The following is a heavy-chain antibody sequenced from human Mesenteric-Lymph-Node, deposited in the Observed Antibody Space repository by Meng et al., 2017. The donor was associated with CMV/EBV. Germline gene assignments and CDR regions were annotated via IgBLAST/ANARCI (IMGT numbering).Heavy chain of an antibody. CDR3: ARRVGIVYYFDY. D-gene: IGHD2-21*01. J-gene: IGHJ4*02. V-gene: IGHV4-34*01. Sequence: TCAVYGGSFSDYSWSWIRQPPEQGLEWIGKVDDRGGTNYDPSLKSRVTISVDTSRKQFSLKLTSVTAADTAIYYCARRVGIVYYFDYWGQGTLVTVSS. CDR2: VDDRGGT. CDR1: GGSFSDYS.